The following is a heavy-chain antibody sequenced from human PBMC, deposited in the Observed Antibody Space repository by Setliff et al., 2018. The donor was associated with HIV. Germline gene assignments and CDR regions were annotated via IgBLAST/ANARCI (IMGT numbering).Heavy chain of an antibody. D-gene: IGHD6-13*01. CDR3: ARDQGYSSSWRGSPSFYFDY. V-gene: IGHV1-2*04. Sequence: ASVKVSCKASGNTCTGYFMHWVRQAPGQGLEWMGWINPNSAGTSFAQKFQGWVTMTRDTSISTAYMELSRLKSDDTAVYYCARDQGYSSSWRGSPSFYFDYWGQGTLVTVSS. CDR2: INPNSAGT. J-gene: IGHJ4*02. CDR1: GNTCTGYF.